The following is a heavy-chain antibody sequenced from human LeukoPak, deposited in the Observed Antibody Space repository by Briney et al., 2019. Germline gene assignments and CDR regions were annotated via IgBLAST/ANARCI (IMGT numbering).Heavy chain of an antibody. CDR1: GGSISSSSYY. CDR2: IYYSGST. J-gene: IGHJ5*02. V-gene: IGHV4-39*07. CDR3: ARDGVARPYWFDP. D-gene: IGHD6-6*01. Sequence: SETLSLTCTVSGGSISSSSYYWGWIRQPPGKGLEWIGSIYYSGSTYYNPSLKSRVTISVDTSKNQFSLKLSSVTAADTAVYYCARDGVARPYWFDPWGQGTLVTVSS.